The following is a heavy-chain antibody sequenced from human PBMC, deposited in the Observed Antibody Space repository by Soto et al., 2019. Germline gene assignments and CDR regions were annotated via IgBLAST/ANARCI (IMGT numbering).Heavy chain of an antibody. Sequence: SETLSLTCAVYGGSFSDYYWSWIRQPPGKGLEWIGEINHSGSTNYNPSFKSRVSIVADTSTNRFFLNLKSVTATDTGVYYCAKTPTGYYDSWGQGILVTVSS. CDR2: INHSGST. CDR3: AKTPTGYYDS. V-gene: IGHV4-34*01. CDR1: GGSFSDYY. J-gene: IGHJ4*02. D-gene: IGHD2-8*02.